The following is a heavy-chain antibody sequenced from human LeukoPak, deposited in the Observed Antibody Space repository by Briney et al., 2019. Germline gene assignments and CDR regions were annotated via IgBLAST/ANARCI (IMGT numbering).Heavy chain of an antibody. J-gene: IGHJ5*02. D-gene: IGHD3-22*01. Sequence: SETLSLTCTVSGGSISSRGFFWGWIRQPPGKGLEWIGSIYYSGSTYYNPSLKSRVTISVDTSKNQFSLKLSSVTVADTAVYYCARLLYYYDSSGPSGWFDPWGQGTLVTVSS. CDR1: GGSISSRGFF. V-gene: IGHV4-39*01. CDR2: IYYSGST. CDR3: ARLLYYYDSSGPSGWFDP.